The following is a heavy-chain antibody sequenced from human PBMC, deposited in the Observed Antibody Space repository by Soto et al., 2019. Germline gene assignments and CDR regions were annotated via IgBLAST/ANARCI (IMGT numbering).Heavy chain of an antibody. CDR3: ARDHPNYYILTGPSPFDY. CDR2: ISSSSSYT. J-gene: IGHJ4*02. D-gene: IGHD3-9*01. CDR1: GFTFNDYY. V-gene: IGHV3-11*06. Sequence: QVRLVESGGGLVKPGGSLRLSCAAAGFTFNDYYMSWIRQAPGKGLEWVSYISSSSSYTNYADSVKGRFTISRDNAKNSLSLQVNSLRAEDTAVSYCARDHPNYYILTGPSPFDYWGQGTLVTVSS.